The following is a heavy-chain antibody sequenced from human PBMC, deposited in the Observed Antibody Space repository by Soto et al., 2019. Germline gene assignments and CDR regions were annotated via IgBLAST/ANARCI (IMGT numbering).Heavy chain of an antibody. CDR3: ARIRNGDAPHFDY. Sequence: SGPTLVNPTQTVTLTCTLSGFSLSTRGMCVSWIRQPPGKALEWLARIDWDDDKYYSTSLKTRLTISKDTSKNQVVLTMTNMDPVDTATYYCARIRNGDAPHFDYWGQGTPVTGLL. CDR1: GFSLSTRGMC. CDR2: IDWDDDK. D-gene: IGHD2-2*01. J-gene: IGHJ4*02. V-gene: IGHV2-70*11.